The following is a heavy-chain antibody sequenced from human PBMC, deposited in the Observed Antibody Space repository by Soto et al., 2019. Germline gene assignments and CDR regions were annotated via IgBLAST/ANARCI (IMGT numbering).Heavy chain of an antibody. V-gene: IGHV4-39*01. Sequence: SETLSLTCTVSGGSISSSSNHWGWIRQPPGKGLEWIGNIYYSENTYYNPSLKSRVTISVDTSKNQFSLRLTSVTAAVTAVYYCATHPPYGPLDHWGQGTLVTVSS. CDR1: GGSISSSSNH. D-gene: IGHD4-17*01. CDR3: ATHPPYGPLDH. CDR2: IYYSENT. J-gene: IGHJ4*02.